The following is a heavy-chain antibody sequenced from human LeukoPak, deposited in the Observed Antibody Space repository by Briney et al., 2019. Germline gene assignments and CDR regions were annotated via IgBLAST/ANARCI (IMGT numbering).Heavy chain of an antibody. CDR1: GGSIRSYY. Sequence: PSETLSLTCTVSGGSIRSYYWSWIRQPPGKGLEWIGYIYYSGSTNYNPSLKSRVTISVDTSKNQFSLKLSSVTAADTAVYYCARRLAQVTANWFDPWGQGTLVTVSS. V-gene: IGHV4-59*01. J-gene: IGHJ5*02. CDR3: ARRLAQVTANWFDP. CDR2: IYYSGST. D-gene: IGHD2-21*02.